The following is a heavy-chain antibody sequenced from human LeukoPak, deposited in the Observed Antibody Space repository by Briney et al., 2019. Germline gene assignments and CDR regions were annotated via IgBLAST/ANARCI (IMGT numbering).Heavy chain of an antibody. V-gene: IGHV3-21*01. CDR2: ISSSSSYI. CDR1: GFTFSSYS. D-gene: IGHD1/OR15-1a*01. CDR3: AKTLHEYEHGGGAFDP. Sequence: GGSLRLSCAASGFTFSSYSMNWVRQAPGKGLEWVSSISSSSSYIYYADSVKGRFTISRDNAKNSLYLQMNSLRAEDTAVYYCAKTLHEYEHGGGAFDPWGQGTLVTVSS. J-gene: IGHJ5*02.